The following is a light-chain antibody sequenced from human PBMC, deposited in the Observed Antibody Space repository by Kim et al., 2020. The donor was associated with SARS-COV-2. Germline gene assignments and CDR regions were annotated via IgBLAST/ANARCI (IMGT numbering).Light chain of an antibody. CDR2: EDN. Sequence: KTVTISCTRSRGSIASNYVQWYQQRPRSAPTTVIYEDNQRPSGVPDRFSGSIDSSSNSASLTISGLKTEDEADYYCQSYDSSNAWVFGGGTQLTVL. J-gene: IGLJ3*02. CDR3: QSYDSSNAWV. CDR1: RGSIASNY. V-gene: IGLV6-57*03.